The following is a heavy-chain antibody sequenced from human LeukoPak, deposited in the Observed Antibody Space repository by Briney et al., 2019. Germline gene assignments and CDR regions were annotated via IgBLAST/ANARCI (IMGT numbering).Heavy chain of an antibody. V-gene: IGHV3-23*01. CDR2: TSGSGGST. Sequence: GGSLRLSCAASGFTFSSYAMSWVRQAPGKGLEWVSATSGSGGSTYYADSVKGRFTISRDNSKNTLYLQMNSLRAEDTAVYYCAKGYSGYDLLFDYWGQGTLVTVSS. J-gene: IGHJ4*02. CDR1: GFTFSSYA. CDR3: AKGYSGYDLLFDY. D-gene: IGHD5-12*01.